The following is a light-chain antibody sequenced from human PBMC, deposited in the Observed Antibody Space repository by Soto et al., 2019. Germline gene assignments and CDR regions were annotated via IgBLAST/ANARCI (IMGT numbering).Light chain of an antibody. V-gene: IGLV2-14*01. J-gene: IGLJ2*01. CDR1: SSDIGGYNY. Sequence: QSALTQPASVSGSPGQSITISCTGSSSDIGGYNYVSWYQQHPAKAPKLMIYDVTSRPSGISNRFSGSKSGNTASLTISGLQAEDEADYYCSSYSTSGTHVLFGGGTKVTVL. CDR2: DVT. CDR3: SSYSTSGTHVL.